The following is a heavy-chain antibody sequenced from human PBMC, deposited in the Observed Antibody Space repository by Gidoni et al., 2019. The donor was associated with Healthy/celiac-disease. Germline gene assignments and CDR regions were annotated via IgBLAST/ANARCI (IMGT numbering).Heavy chain of an antibody. D-gene: IGHD2-2*02. CDR3: ARDISGSSTSCYMGSWFDP. Sequence: QVQLPESHPGLVKPSETLSLTFPVPGGSISSYYWSWIRQPPGKGLEWIGYTYYSGSTNYNPSLKSRVTISVDTSKNQFSLKLSSVTAADTAVYYCARDISGSSTSCYMGSWFDPWGQGTLVTVSS. V-gene: IGHV4-59*01. CDR2: TYYSGST. J-gene: IGHJ5*02. CDR1: GGSISSYY.